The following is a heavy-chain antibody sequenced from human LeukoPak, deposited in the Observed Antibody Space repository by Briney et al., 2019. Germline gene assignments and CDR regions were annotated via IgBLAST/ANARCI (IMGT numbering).Heavy chain of an antibody. V-gene: IGHV4-34*01. Sequence: PSETLSLTCAVHGGSFSGYYWNWIRQPPGKGLEWIGEVNHSGSTTYNPSLKSRVTISVDTSKNQFSLKLSSVTAADTAVYYCATGGHGSFDYWGQGTLVTVSS. CDR3: ATGGHGSFDY. J-gene: IGHJ4*02. CDR2: VNHSGST. CDR1: GGSFSGYY. D-gene: IGHD3-10*01.